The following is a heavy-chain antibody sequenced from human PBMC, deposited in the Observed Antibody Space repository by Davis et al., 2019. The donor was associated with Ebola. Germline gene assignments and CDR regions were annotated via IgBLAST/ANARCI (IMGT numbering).Heavy chain of an antibody. Sequence: HTGGSLRLSCAASGFTFSRMWMHWVRQAPGKGLVWVSRIKSDGTTTDYADSVKGRFTISRDNSKNTLHLQMNSLRVEDTAIYYCAKDTPNIWFDVWGQGTMVAVSS. CDR1: GFTFSRMW. V-gene: IGHV3-74*01. J-gene: IGHJ3*01. CDR2: IKSDGTTT. CDR3: AKDTPNIWFDV. D-gene: IGHD2-15*01.